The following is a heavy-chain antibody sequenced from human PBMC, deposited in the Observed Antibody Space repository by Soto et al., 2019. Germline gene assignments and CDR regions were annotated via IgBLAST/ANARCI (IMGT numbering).Heavy chain of an antibody. CDR3: ARAGYSYENVY. CDR1: GGSVSSGSYY. CDR2: IYYSGST. J-gene: IGHJ4*02. Sequence: SETLSLTCTVSGGSVSSGSYYWSWIRQPPGKGLEWIGYIYYSGSTNYNPSLKSRVTISVDTSKNQFSLKLSSVTAADTAVYYCARAGYSYENVYWGQGTLVTVSS. D-gene: IGHD5-18*01. V-gene: IGHV4-61*01.